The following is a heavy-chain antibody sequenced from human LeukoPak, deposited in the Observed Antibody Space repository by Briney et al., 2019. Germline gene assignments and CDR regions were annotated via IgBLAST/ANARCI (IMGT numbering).Heavy chain of an antibody. D-gene: IGHD1-26*01. CDR2: ITSSSSYV. V-gene: IGHV3-21*01. CDR1: GFIFSIYN. CDR3: ARDRIVGASDAFDI. J-gene: IGHJ3*02. Sequence: GGSLRLSCAASGFIFSIYNMNWVRQAPGKGLEWVSSITSSSSYVYYADSVKGRFTISRDNAKNLLYLQMNSLRAEDTAVYYCARDRIVGASDAFDIWGQGTMVTVSS.